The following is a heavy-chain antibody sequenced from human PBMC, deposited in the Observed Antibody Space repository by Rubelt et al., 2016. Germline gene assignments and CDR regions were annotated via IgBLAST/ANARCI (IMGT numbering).Heavy chain of an antibody. CDR3: ARGLWDSGRYHHFSY. V-gene: IGHV3-33*01. CDR2: IWYDGTNK. J-gene: IGHJ4*02. D-gene: IGHD1-26*01. Sequence: SRSGMHWVRQAPGKGLEWVAVIWYDGTNKYYGDSVKGRFAISRDNARNSLYLQMNSLRAEDTAVYYCARGLWDSGRYHHFSYWGRGALLTAPS. CDR1: SRSG.